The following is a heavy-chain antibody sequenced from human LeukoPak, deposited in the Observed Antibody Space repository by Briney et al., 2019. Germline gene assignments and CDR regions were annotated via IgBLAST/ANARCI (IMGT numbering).Heavy chain of an antibody. D-gene: IGHD1-1*01. V-gene: IGHV4-59*01. Sequence: SETLSLTCTVSGGSISSYYWSWIRQPPGKGLGWIGYIYYSGSTNYNPSLKSRVTISVGTSKNQFSLKLSSVTAADTAVYYCARDRIPGDYWGQGTLVTVSS. CDR2: IYYSGST. CDR1: GGSISSYY. CDR3: ARDRIPGDY. J-gene: IGHJ4*02.